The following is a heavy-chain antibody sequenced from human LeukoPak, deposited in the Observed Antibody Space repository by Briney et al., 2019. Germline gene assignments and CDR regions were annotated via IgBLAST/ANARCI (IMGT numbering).Heavy chain of an antibody. CDR3: ARDSVGASAVGYYYYYMDV. CDR1: GYTITNNY. D-gene: IGHD1-26*01. V-gene: IGHV1-2*02. J-gene: IGHJ6*03. Sequence: ASVKVSCKASGYTITNNYMHWVRQAPGQGLEWMGWINPNSGGTNYAQKFQGRVTMTRDTSISTAYMELSSLRSEDTAVYYCARDSVGASAVGYYYYYMDVWGKGTTVTISS. CDR2: INPNSGGT.